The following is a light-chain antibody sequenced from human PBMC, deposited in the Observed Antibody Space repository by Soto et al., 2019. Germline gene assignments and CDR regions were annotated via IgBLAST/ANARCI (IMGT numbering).Light chain of an antibody. CDR1: QSISNF. Sequence: DLQMTQSPSSLSASLGDRVTITCRASQSISNFLNWYQHKPGKAPKLLIYAASSLQSGVPSRLSGSGSGTDITLTISSLQHEAFATYDCQQGYSSPRTFGQGTKVEI. V-gene: IGKV1-39*01. CDR2: AAS. J-gene: IGKJ1*01. CDR3: QQGYSSPRT.